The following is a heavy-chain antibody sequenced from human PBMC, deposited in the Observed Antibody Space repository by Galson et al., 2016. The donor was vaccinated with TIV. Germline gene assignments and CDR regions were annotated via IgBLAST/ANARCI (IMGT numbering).Heavy chain of an antibody. CDR3: TRDRSIAAPRDMDV. Sequence: SVKVSCKATGYTFTSFGIAWVRQAPGQGLEWMGWISGYNGKTYYAQKFQDRVTMTTDTSTNTDYRELRSLRSDDTAVYYCTRDRSIAAPRDMDVWGQGTAVTVSS. J-gene: IGHJ6*02. D-gene: IGHD6-6*01. CDR2: ISGYNGKT. CDR1: GYTFTSFG. V-gene: IGHV1-18*01.